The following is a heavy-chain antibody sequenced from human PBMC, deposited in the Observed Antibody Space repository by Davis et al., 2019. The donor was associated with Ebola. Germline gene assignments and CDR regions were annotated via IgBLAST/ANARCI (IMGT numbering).Heavy chain of an antibody. CDR2: ISGNSHNI. Sequence: GESLKISCAASGFTVSSYAMGWVRQAPGKGLEWVSTISGNSHNIHYADSVEGRFTISRDNSQNTLYLQMSSLRAEDTAVYYCARDSGWSGVVSWGQGTLVTVSS. J-gene: IGHJ5*01. CDR1: GFTVSSYA. CDR3: ARDSGWSGVVS. V-gene: IGHV3-23*01. D-gene: IGHD6-19*01.